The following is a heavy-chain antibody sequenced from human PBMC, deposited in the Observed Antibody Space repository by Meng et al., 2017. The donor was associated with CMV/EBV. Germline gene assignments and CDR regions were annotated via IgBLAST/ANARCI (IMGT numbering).Heavy chain of an antibody. Sequence: GGPLRLSCAASGFTFSSYGMHWVRQAPGKGLEWVAFIRYDGTNKYYTDSVKGRFTISRDNSKNTLYLQMNSLRPEDTAVYYCAREIGTAAGRFDYWGQGSLVTVSS. J-gene: IGHJ4*02. CDR1: GFTFSSYG. V-gene: IGHV3-30*02. D-gene: IGHD6-25*01. CDR3: AREIGTAAGRFDY. CDR2: IRYDGTNK.